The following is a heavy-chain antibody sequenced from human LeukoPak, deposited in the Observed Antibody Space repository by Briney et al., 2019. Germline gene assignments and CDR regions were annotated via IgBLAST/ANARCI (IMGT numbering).Heavy chain of an antibody. V-gene: IGHV3-30*18. CDR2: ISYDGSNK. D-gene: IGHD2-15*01. Sequence: GGSLRLSCAASGFTFSSYGMHWVRQAPGKGLEWVAVISYDGSNKYYADSVKGRFTISRDNSKNTLYLQMNSLRAEDTAVYYCAKDGVDCSGGSCYPGGWFDPWGQGTLVTVSS. CDR3: AKDGVDCSGGSCYPGGWFDP. J-gene: IGHJ5*02. CDR1: GFTFSSYG.